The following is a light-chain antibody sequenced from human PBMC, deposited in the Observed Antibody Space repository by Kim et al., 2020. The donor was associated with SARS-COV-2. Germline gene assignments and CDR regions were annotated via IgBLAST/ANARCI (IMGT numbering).Light chain of an antibody. V-gene: IGKV3-15*01. J-gene: IGKJ2*01. CDR3: QHYYNWPLTYT. Sequence: EIVMTQFPATLSVSPGERATLSCRASQSVNSEIAWYQQRPGQAPRLLIYGASTRATDVPARFSGSGSGTEFTLAISSLQSEDFAVYYCQHYYNWPLTYTFGQGTKLEI. CDR2: GAS. CDR1: QSVNSE.